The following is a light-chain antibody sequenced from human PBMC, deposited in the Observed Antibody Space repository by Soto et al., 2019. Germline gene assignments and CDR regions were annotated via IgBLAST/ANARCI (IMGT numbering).Light chain of an antibody. CDR2: KAS. CDR3: QQYNSYPLT. CDR1: QSISSW. Sequence: DLQMTQSPSTLSASVVDRVTITCRASQSISSWLAWYQQKPGKAPNLLIYKASSLESGVPSRFSGSGSGTEFTLTISSLQPDDFATYYCQQYNSYPLTFGGGTKVEI. V-gene: IGKV1-5*03. J-gene: IGKJ4*01.